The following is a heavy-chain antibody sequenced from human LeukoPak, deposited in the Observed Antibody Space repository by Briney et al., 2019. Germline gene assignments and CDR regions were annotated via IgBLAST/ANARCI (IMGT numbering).Heavy chain of an antibody. V-gene: IGHV1-2*02. CDR1: GYTLTGYY. Sequence: ASVKVSCKASGYTLTGYYMHWVRQAPGQGLEWMGWISPNSGGRNYAQKFQGRVTMTRDTSIGTAYMELSRLRSDDTAVYYCARGRVRFGELLTDYWGQGTRVTVSS. D-gene: IGHD3-10*01. CDR3: ARGRVRFGELLTDY. J-gene: IGHJ4*02. CDR2: ISPNSGGR.